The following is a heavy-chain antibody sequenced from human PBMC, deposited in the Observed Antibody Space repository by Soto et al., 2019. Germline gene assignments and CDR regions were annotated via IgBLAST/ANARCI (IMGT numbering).Heavy chain of an antibody. J-gene: IGHJ5*02. V-gene: IGHV4-34*01. CDR2: INHSGSP. CDR1: GGSFSGYY. D-gene: IGHD1-1*01. CDR3: ATANWSHHYFDP. Sequence: SETLSLTCAVYGGSFSGYYWSWLRQPPGKGLEWIGEINHSGSPNYNPSLKSRVTISVDTSKNQFSLKMTSVTAADTPVYYCATANWSHHYFDPWGQGTLVTVSS.